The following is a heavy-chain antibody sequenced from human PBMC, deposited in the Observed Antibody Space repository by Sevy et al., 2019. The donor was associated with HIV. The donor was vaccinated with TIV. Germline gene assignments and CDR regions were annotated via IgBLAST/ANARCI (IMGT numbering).Heavy chain of an antibody. CDR2: IYYNGHT. CDR3: ARSAAGHEYYYGLDV. J-gene: IGHJ6*02. V-gene: IGHV4-39*01. CDR1: GGSIVSSSYY. Sequence: SETLSLTCSVSGGSIVSSSYYWNWIRQPPGKGLEWIGSIYYNGHTYYNPSLKRRLTISIDTSKNQFYLTLSSVTAADTSIYYCARSAAGHEYYYGLDVWGQGATVTVSS. D-gene: IGHD6-13*01.